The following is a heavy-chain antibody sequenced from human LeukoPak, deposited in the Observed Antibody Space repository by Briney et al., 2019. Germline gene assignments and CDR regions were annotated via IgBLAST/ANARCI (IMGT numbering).Heavy chain of an antibody. CDR2: INWNGARI. J-gene: IGHJ4*02. CDR3: ARVPRGYYDSSGYLDY. V-gene: IGHV3-9*01. CDR1: GFTFDDYA. Sequence: GRSLRLSCAGSGFTFDDYAIHWVRHTPGKGLEWVSGINWNGARINYADSVKGRFTISRDNAKNSLYLQMNSLRAEDTAVYYCARVPRGYYDSSGYLDYWGQGTLVTVSS. D-gene: IGHD3-22*01.